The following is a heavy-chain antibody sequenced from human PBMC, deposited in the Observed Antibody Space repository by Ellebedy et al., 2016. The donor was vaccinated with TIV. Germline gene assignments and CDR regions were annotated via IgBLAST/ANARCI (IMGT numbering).Heavy chain of an antibody. Sequence: SETLSLTCTVSGGSISSYYWSWIRQPPGKGLEWIGYIYYSGSTYYNPSLKSRVTISVDTSKNQFSLKLSSVTAADTAVYYCARYYYDSSVVYYFDYWGQGTLVTVSS. CDR3: ARYYYDSSVVYYFDY. D-gene: IGHD3-22*01. J-gene: IGHJ4*02. CDR1: GGSISSYY. V-gene: IGHV4-59*08. CDR2: IYYSGST.